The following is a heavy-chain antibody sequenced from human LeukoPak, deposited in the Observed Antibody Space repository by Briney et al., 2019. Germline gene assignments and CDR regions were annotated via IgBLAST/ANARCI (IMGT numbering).Heavy chain of an antibody. V-gene: IGHV4-4*09. Sequence: PSETLSLTCTVSGGSISSYYWSWIRQPPGKGLEWIGYIYTSGSTNYNPSLKSRVTISVDTSKNRFSLKLSSVTAADTAVYYCARHRSWDENFDYWGQGTLVTVSS. D-gene: IGHD1-26*01. J-gene: IGHJ4*02. CDR2: IYTSGST. CDR3: ARHRSWDENFDY. CDR1: GGSISSYY.